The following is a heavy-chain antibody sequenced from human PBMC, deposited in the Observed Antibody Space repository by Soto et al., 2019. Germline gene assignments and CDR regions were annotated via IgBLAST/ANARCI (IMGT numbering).Heavy chain of an antibody. CDR3: ARTDASWGSTSSYRYYYYYMDV. Sequence: SETLSLTCTVSGGSISSGGYYWSWIRQHPGKGLEWIGYIYYSGSTYYNPSLKSRVTISVDTSKNQFSLKLSSVTAADTAVYYCARTDASWGSTSSYRYYYYYMDVWGKGTTVTVSS. D-gene: IGHD2-2*01. V-gene: IGHV4-31*03. CDR2: IYYSGST. CDR1: GGSISSGGYY. J-gene: IGHJ6*03.